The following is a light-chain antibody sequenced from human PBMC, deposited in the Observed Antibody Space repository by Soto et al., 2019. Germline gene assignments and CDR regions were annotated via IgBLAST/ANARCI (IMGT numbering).Light chain of an antibody. Sequence: QSVLTQPPSASGTPGQRVTISCSGSSSNIGSNYVYWYQQLPGTAPKLLIYRNNQRPSGVPDRFSGSKSGTSASLAISGLRSEDEADYYCAAWDDSLSGPHVVFGGGTSLPS. J-gene: IGLJ2*01. CDR3: AAWDDSLSGPHVV. CDR2: RNN. CDR1: SSNIGSNY. V-gene: IGLV1-47*01.